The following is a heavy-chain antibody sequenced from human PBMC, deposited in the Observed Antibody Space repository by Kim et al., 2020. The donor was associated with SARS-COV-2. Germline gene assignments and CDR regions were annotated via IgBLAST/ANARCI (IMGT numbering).Heavy chain of an antibody. CDR2: IGWNSGSI. D-gene: IGHD3-22*01. V-gene: IGHV3-9*01. J-gene: IGHJ4*02. CDR1: GFTFDDYA. Sequence: GGSLRLSCAASGFTFDDYAMHWVRQAPGKGLEWVSGIGWNSGSIGYADSVKGRFTISRDNAKNSLYLQMNSLRAEDTALYYCAKEVDITMIVGIGSAFDYWGQGTLVTVSS. CDR3: AKEVDITMIVGIGSAFDY.